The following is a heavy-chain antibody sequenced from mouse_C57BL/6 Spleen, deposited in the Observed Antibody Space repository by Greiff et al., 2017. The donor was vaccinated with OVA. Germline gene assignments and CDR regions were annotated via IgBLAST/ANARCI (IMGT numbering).Heavy chain of an antibody. Sequence: QVQLKESGAELVRPGASVTLSCKASGYTFTDYEMHWVKQTPVHGLEWIRAIDPETGGTAYNQKFKGKAILTADKSSSTAYMELRSLTSEDSAVYYCTRRGRGYWYFDVWGTGTTVTVSS. CDR1: GYTFTDYE. J-gene: IGHJ1*03. CDR3: TRRGRGYWYFDV. V-gene: IGHV1-15*01. CDR2: IDPETGGT.